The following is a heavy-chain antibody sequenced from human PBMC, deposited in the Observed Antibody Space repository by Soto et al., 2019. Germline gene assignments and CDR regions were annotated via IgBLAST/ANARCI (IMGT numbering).Heavy chain of an antibody. V-gene: IGHV3-30*18. CDR1: GFTFSSYR. Sequence: PGGSLRLSCAASGFTFSSYRMHWVRQAPGKGLEWVAVISYDGSNKYYADSVKGRFTISRDNSKNTLYLQMNSLRAEDTAVYYCAKLYYYDSSGPDYWGQGTLVTVSS. CDR2: ISYDGSNK. D-gene: IGHD3-22*01. CDR3: AKLYYYDSSGPDY. J-gene: IGHJ4*02.